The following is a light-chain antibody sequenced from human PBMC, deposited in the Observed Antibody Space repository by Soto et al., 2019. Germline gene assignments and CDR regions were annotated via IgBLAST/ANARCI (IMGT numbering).Light chain of an antibody. CDR2: DVS. V-gene: IGKV3-15*01. J-gene: IGKJ5*01. Sequence: EIPMTQFPATLSVSPGERVTLSCRAGQGVTTNFAWYQQKSGQSPRLLIYDVSIRATGVPARFSGTGSETDFTLTISGLRSEDSAVYFCQQYNNWPFSFGQGTHWRL. CDR3: QQYNNWPFS. CDR1: QGVTTN.